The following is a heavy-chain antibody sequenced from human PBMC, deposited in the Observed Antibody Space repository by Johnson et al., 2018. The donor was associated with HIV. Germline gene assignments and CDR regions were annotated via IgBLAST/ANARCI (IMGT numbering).Heavy chain of an antibody. D-gene: IGHD2-21*02. CDR2: ISYDGDNK. CDR1: GFTFSSYA. CDR3: ARDPAHCGGDCYPSDAFDI. J-gene: IGHJ3*02. Sequence: QVQLVESGGGVVQPGRSLKLSCSASGFTFSSYALHWVRQAPGKGLEWVAVISYDGDNKYYGHSVKGRFTISRDNSKNTLSLQMNSLRAEDTAVYYCARDPAHCGGDCYPSDAFDIWGQGTMVTVSS. V-gene: IGHV3-30*04.